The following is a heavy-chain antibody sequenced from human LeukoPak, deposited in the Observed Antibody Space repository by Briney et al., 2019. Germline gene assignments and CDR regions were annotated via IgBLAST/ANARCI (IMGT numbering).Heavy chain of an antibody. Sequence: PSETLSLTCTVSGGSISSSSYYWGWIRQPPGKGLEWIGSIYYSGSTYYNPSLKSRVTISVDTSKNQFSLKLSSVTAADTAVYYCARGRWPYSSGYYFDYWGQGTLVTVSS. CDR3: ARGRWPYSSGYYFDY. CDR1: GGSISSSSYY. J-gene: IGHJ4*02. CDR2: IYYSGST. D-gene: IGHD3-22*01. V-gene: IGHV4-39*01.